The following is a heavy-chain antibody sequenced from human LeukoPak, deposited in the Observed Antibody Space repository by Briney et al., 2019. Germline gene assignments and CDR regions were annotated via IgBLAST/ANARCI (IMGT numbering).Heavy chain of an antibody. CDR2: INSDGSTT. V-gene: IGHV3-74*01. D-gene: IGHD2-21*02. CDR1: GFTFSNYC. CDR3: ARDGRCGGDCYAS. J-gene: IGHJ4*02. Sequence: GGSLRLSCAASGFTFSNYCMHWVRQAPGKGLVWVSRINSDGSTTYYADSVKGRFTISRDNAKNALYLQMSSLRVEDTAVYYCARDGRCGGDCYASWGQGTLVTVSS.